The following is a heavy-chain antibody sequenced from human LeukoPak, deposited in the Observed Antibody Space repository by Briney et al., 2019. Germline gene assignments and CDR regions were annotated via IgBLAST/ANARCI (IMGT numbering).Heavy chain of an antibody. V-gene: IGHV4-34*01. D-gene: IGHD1-26*01. CDR2: INHSGST. CDR1: GGSFSAYY. J-gene: IGHJ6*03. CDR3: ARVLVGATMGGVYYMDV. Sequence: SETLSLTCAVYGGSFSAYYWSWIRQPPGKGLEWIGEINHSGSTNYNPSLKSRVTISVDTSKNQFSLKLSSVTAADTAIYYCARVLVGATMGGVYYMDVWGKGTTVTVSS.